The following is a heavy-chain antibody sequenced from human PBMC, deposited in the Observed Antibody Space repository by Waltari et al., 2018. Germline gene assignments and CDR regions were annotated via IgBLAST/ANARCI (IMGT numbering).Heavy chain of an antibody. CDR1: GSSSSSGYY. V-gene: IGHV4-38-2*01. J-gene: IGHJ6*03. CDR3: AIKNSSYYYMDV. D-gene: IGHD5-18*01. Sequence: QVQLPESGPGLVNPSETLSLTCSVSGSSSSSGYYWGWIRQPPGKGLEYIASIYHSGSTYYNPSLRSRVTISVDTSKNQFSLKLSSVTAADTAVYYCAIKNSSYYYMDVWGKGTTVTVSS. CDR2: IYHSGST.